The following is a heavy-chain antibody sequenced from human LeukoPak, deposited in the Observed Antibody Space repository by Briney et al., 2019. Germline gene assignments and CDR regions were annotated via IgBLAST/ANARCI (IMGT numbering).Heavy chain of an antibody. CDR1: GYTFTSYG. Sequence: ASVTVSCKASGYTFTSYGISWVRQAPGQGLEWMGWISAYNGNTNYAQKLQGRVTMTTDTSTSTAYMELRSLRSDDTAVYYCARSPGRLITGTTRGLLRAFDIWGQGTMVTVSS. CDR3: ARSPGRLITGTTRGLLRAFDI. V-gene: IGHV1-18*01. J-gene: IGHJ3*02. CDR2: ISAYNGNT. D-gene: IGHD1-7*01.